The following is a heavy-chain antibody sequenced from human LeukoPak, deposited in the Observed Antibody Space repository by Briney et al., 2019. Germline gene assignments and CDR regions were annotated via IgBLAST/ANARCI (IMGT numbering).Heavy chain of an antibody. CDR3: ARGQLKDAFDI. CDR2: ISGSSSYI. CDR1: GFTFSTYS. J-gene: IGHJ3*02. Sequence: PGGSLRLSCAASGFTFSTYSVNWVRQAPGKGLEWVSSISGSSSYIYYADSVKGRFTISRDNAKNTLYPQMNSLRAEDTAVYYCARGQLKDAFDIWGQGTMVTVSS. D-gene: IGHD1-1*01. V-gene: IGHV3-21*01.